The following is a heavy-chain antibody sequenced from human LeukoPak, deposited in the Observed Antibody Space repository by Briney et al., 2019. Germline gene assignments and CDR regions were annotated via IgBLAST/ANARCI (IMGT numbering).Heavy chain of an antibody. V-gene: IGHV1-2*06. CDR1: GYTFTGYY. Sequence: ASVKVSCKASGYTFTGYYIHWVRQAPGQGLEWMGRINPNSGGTNYAQKFQGRVTMTRDTSISTAYIDLSSLRSDDTAVYYCTREDDSSGYRPFDIWGQGTMVTVSS. CDR3: TREDDSSGYRPFDI. CDR2: INPNSGGT. D-gene: IGHD3-22*01. J-gene: IGHJ3*02.